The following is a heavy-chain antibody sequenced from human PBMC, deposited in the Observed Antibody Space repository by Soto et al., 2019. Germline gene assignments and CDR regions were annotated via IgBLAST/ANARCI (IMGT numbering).Heavy chain of an antibody. V-gene: IGHV3-74*01. CDR1: GFTFSSYW. CDR3: ARVMEWLLYYYGMDV. D-gene: IGHD3-3*01. CDR2: INSDGSST. J-gene: IGHJ6*02. Sequence: GGSLRLSCAASGFTFSSYWMHWVRQAPGKGLVWVSRINSDGSSTSYADSVKGRFTISRDNAKNTLYLQMNSLRAEDTAVYYCARVMEWLLYYYGMDVWGQGTTVTVSS.